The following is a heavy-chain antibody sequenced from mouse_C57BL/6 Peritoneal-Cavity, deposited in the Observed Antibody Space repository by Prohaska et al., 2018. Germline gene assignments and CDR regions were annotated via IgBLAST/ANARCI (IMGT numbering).Heavy chain of an antibody. Sequence: EVQLQQSGPELVKPGASVTIPCTSSGYTFTDYTMACVKQSHGKSLEWIGDINPNNGGTIYNQKFKGKATLTVDKSSSTAYMELRSLTSEDTAVYYCARTSSNRTGDFDYWGQGTTLTASS. CDR1: GYTFTDYT. V-gene: IGHV1-18*01. D-gene: IGHD2-10*02. CDR3: ARTSSNRTGDFDY. CDR2: INPNNGGT. J-gene: IGHJ2*01.